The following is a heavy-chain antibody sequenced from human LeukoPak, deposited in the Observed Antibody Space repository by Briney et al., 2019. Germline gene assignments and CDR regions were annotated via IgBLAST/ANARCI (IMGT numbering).Heavy chain of an antibody. CDR3: ARDAGRYYDSSGYRDAFDI. Sequence: SQTLSLTCTVSGGSISSGSYYWSWIRQPAGKGLEWIGRIYTSGSTNYNPSLKSRVTISVDTSKNQFSLKLSSVTAADTAVYYCARDAGRYYDSSGYRDAFDIWGQGTMVTVSS. D-gene: IGHD3-22*01. CDR2: IYTSGST. CDR1: GGSISSGSYY. J-gene: IGHJ3*02. V-gene: IGHV4-61*02.